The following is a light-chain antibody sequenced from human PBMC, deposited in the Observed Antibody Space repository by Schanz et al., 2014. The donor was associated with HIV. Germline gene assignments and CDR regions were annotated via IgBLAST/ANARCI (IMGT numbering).Light chain of an antibody. CDR3: QQFDSLPIT. Sequence: DIQMTQSPSRLSASVGDSVTITCRASQGIGTWLAWYQQKPGKAPKLLIYHASNLETGVPSRFTGGGSGTDFTFTISSLQPEDYATYFCQQFDSLPITFGQGTRLEIK. V-gene: IGKV1-33*01. CDR1: QGIGTW. J-gene: IGKJ5*01. CDR2: HAS.